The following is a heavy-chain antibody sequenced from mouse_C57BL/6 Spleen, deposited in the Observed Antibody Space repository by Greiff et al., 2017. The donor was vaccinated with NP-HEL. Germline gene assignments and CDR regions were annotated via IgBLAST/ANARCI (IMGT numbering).Heavy chain of an antibody. V-gene: IGHV10-1*01. D-gene: IGHD4-1*01. Sequence: GGGLVQPKGSLKLSCAASGFSFNTYAMNWVRQAPGKGLEWVARIRSKSNNYATYYADSVKDRFTISRDDSESMLYLQMNNLKTEDTAMYYCVRQGLGPYFDYWGQGTTLTVSS. J-gene: IGHJ2*01. CDR3: VRQGLGPYFDY. CDR2: IRSKSNNYAT. CDR1: GFSFNTYA.